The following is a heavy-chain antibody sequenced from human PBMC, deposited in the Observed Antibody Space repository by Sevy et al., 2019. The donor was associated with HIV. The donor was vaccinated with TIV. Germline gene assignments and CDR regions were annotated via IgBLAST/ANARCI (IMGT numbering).Heavy chain of an antibody. CDR1: GFTFSSYA. CDR3: AKDRTYSSGWFPY. J-gene: IGHJ4*02. Sequence: GGSLRLSCAASGFTFSSYAMSWVRQAPGKGLEWVSAISGCGGSTYYADSVKGRFTISRDNSKNTLYLQMNSLRAEDTAVYYCAKDRTYSSGWFPYWGQGTLVTVSS. V-gene: IGHV3-23*01. CDR2: ISGCGGST. D-gene: IGHD6-19*01.